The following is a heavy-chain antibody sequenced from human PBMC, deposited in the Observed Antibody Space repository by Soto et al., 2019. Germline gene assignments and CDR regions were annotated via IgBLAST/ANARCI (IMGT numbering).Heavy chain of an antibody. D-gene: IGHD3-3*01. CDR1: GGSISSGGYY. J-gene: IGHJ3*02. CDR3: ARTYYADAFDI. Sequence: PSETLSLTCTVSGGSISSGGYYWSWIRQHPGKGLEWIGYIYYSGSTYYNPSLKSRVTISVDTSKNQFSLKLSSVTAADTAVYYCARTYYADAFDIWGQGTMVTVSS. CDR2: IYYSGST. V-gene: IGHV4-31*03.